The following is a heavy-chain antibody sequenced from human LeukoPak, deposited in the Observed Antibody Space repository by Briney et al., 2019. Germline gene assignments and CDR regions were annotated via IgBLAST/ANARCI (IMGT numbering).Heavy chain of an antibody. CDR3: ARGYYYDSSGPLLYFDY. D-gene: IGHD3-22*01. Sequence: GASVKVSCKASGYTFTNYGITWVRQAPGRGLEWMGWISTYNGNTNYVQKLQGRVTITADESTSTAYMELSSLRSEDTAVYYCARGYYYDSSGPLLYFDYWGQGTLVTVSS. CDR2: ISTYNGNT. V-gene: IGHV1-18*01. J-gene: IGHJ4*02. CDR1: GYTFTNYG.